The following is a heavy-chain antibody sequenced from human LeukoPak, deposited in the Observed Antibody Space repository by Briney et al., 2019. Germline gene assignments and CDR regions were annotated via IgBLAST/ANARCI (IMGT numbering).Heavy chain of an antibody. J-gene: IGHJ4*02. Sequence: ASVKVSCKASGGTFSSYAISWVRQAPGQGLEWMGGIIPIFGTANYAQKFQGRVTITADKSTSTAYMELSSLRSEDTAVYYGARDNCGGDCYPDYWGQGTLVTVSS. D-gene: IGHD2-21*02. CDR2: IIPIFGTA. CDR3: ARDNCGGDCYPDY. CDR1: GGTFSSYA. V-gene: IGHV1-69*06.